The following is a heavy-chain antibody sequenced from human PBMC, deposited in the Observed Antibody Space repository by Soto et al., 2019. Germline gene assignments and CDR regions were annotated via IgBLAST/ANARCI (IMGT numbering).Heavy chain of an antibody. J-gene: IGHJ4*02. CDR2: IYHSGST. V-gene: IGHV4-30-2*01. Sequence: QLQLQESGSGLVKPSQTLSLTCAVSGGSISSGGYSWSWIRQPPGKGLEWIGYIYHSGSTYYNPSLKSRVTISVDSSKNQFSLKLSSVTAADTAVYYCARAGAMVRGVIPLFDYWGQGTLVTVSS. CDR1: GGSISSGGYS. CDR3: ARAGAMVRGVIPLFDY. D-gene: IGHD3-10*01.